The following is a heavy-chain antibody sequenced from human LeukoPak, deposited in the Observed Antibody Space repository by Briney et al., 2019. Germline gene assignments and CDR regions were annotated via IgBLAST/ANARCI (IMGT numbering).Heavy chain of an antibody. V-gene: IGHV1-2*02. CDR3: ARGLAAAGLYYYYGMDV. Sequence: GASVKVSCKASGYTFSGYYMHWVRQAPGQGLEWMGWINPRGGTNYAQKFQGRVTITRDTSASTAYMELSSLRSEDMAVYYCARGLAAAGLYYYYGMDVWGQGTTVTVSS. J-gene: IGHJ6*02. CDR1: GYTFSGYY. D-gene: IGHD6-13*01. CDR2: INPRGGT.